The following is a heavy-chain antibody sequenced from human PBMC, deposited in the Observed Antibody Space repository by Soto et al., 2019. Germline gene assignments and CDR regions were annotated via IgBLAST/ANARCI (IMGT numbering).Heavy chain of an antibody. V-gene: IGHV4-34*01. Sequence: QVQVQQWGAGLLKPSETLSLTCAVYGGSFSGYYWSWIRQPPGKGLEWIGEINHSGSTNYNPSLKSRVTISVDTSKNQFSLKLSSVTAADTAVYYCARGPHTYYYDSSGYYWDYWGQGTLVTVSS. CDR3: ARGPHTYYYDSSGYYWDY. CDR2: INHSGST. D-gene: IGHD3-22*01. J-gene: IGHJ4*02. CDR1: GGSFSGYY.